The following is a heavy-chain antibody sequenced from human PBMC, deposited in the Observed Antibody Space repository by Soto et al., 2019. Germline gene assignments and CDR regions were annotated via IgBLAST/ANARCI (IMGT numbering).Heavy chain of an antibody. CDR3: ARGGYCSSTSCPNVYYYGMDV. Sequence: ASVKVSCKASGYTFTGYYIHWVRQAPGQGLECMGWINPNSGGTNYAQKFQGRVTMTRDTSISTAYMELSRLRSDDTAVYYCARGGYCSSTSCPNVYYYGMDVWGQGTTVTVS. CDR2: INPNSGGT. J-gene: IGHJ6*02. D-gene: IGHD2-2*01. CDR1: GYTFTGYY. V-gene: IGHV1-2*02.